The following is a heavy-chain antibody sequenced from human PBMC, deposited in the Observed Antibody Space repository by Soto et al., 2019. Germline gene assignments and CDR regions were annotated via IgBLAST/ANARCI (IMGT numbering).Heavy chain of an antibody. CDR3: VGLYGLG. J-gene: IGHJ4*02. CDR2: ISSSGNYM. Sequence: GGSLRLSCAASGFTFTTYSMNWVRQAPGKGLEWVSSISSSGNYMYYADSVKGRFTISRDNAKNSLWLQMNSLGAEDTALYYCVGLYGLGWGQGTLVTVSS. V-gene: IGHV3-21*01. D-gene: IGHD3-3*01. CDR1: GFTFTTYS.